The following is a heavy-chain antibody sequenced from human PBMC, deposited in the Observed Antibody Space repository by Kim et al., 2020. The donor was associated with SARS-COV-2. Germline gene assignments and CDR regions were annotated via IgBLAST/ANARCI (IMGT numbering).Heavy chain of an antibody. CDR2: INHSGST. J-gene: IGHJ4*02. CDR1: GGSFSGYY. Sequence: SETLSLTCAVYGGSFSGYYWSWIRQPPGKGLEWIGEINHSGSTNYNPSLKSRVTISVDTSKNQFSLKLSSVTAADTAVYYCARGGPYLVHITMIVVRYFDYWGQGTLVTVSS. V-gene: IGHV4-34*01. CDR3: ARGGPYLVHITMIVVRYFDY. D-gene: IGHD3-22*01.